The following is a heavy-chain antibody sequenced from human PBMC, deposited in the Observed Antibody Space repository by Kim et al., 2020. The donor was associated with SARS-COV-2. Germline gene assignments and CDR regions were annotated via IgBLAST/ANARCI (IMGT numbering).Heavy chain of an antibody. V-gene: IGHV3-23*01. D-gene: IGHD6-19*01. CDR3: AKNRGSGWSFDS. CDR1: GFTFSIYA. CDR2: IGGGGIRT. J-gene: IGHJ4*02. Sequence: GGSLRLSCAASGFTFSIYAMNWVRQAPGKGLEWVSAIGGGGIRTFYADSVKGRFTISRDNSKNTLSLQMNSLRVEDTAVYYCAKNRGSGWSFDSWGQGALVTVSS.